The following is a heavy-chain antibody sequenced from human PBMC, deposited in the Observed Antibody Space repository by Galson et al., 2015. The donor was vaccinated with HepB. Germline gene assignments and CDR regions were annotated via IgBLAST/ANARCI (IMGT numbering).Heavy chain of an antibody. CDR3: ARGRSSGYPDAFDI. CDR1: GGSISSYY. D-gene: IGHD3-22*01. CDR2: IHYSGST. J-gene: IGHJ3*02. Sequence: LSLTCTVSGGSISSYYWSWIRQPPGKGLEWIGYIHYSGSTNYNPSLKSRVTISADTSKNQFSLKLSSVTAADTAVYYCARGRSSGYPDAFDIWGQGTMVTVSS. V-gene: IGHV4-59*01.